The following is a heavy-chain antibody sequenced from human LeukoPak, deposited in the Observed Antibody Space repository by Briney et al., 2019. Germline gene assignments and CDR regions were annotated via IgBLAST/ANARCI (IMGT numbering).Heavy chain of an antibody. D-gene: IGHD3-3*01. V-gene: IGHV1-69-2*01. CDR1: GYTFTDYY. Sequence: ASVKVSCKASGYTFTDYYMHWVQQAPGKGLEWMGRVDPEDGETIYAEKFQGRVTITADTSTDTAYMELSSLRSEDTAVYYCATVKEHKFWSGYYTDPQRWFDPWGQGTLVTVS. CDR2: VDPEDGET. J-gene: IGHJ5*02. CDR3: ATVKEHKFWSGYYTDPQRWFDP.